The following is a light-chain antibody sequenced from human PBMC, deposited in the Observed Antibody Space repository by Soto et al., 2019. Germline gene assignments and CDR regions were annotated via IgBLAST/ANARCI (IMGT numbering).Light chain of an antibody. Sequence: EIVMTQSPATLSVSPGERVTLSCRASQSVSSNLAWYQQKSGQAPRLLIYGASTRATGTPARFSGSGSGTEFTFTISSLQSEDFAIYYCQQYNNWPPVTFGQGTRLEIK. J-gene: IGKJ5*01. CDR1: QSVSSN. V-gene: IGKV3-15*01. CDR2: GAS. CDR3: QQYNNWPPVT.